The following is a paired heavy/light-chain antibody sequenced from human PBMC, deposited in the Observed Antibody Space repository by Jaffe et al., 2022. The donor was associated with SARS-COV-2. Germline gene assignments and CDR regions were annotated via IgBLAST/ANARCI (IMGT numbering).Light chain of an antibody. J-gene: IGKJ5*01. CDR2: AAS. CDR3: QQNYVDTD. CDR1: QNILTY. Sequence: DIQMTQSPSSLSASVGDRVTITCRASQNILTYLNWYQQKPGKAPRLLIYAASSLYSGVPSRFSGSGSGTDFTLTITGLQREDFATYYCQQNYVDTDFGQGTRLEIK. V-gene: IGKV1-39*01.
Heavy chain of an antibody. CDR3: SRFSGAVTVPFYFDY. CDR2: IYTSGTT. CDR1: GGSIASGSYY. Sequence: QVQLQESGPRLVKPSQTLSLSCTVSGGSIASGSYYWSWIRQPAGKGLEWIGRIYTSGTTEYNPSLKSRVTISMDTSKNQFSLNLRSVTAADTAVYYCSRFSGAVTVPFYFDYWGPGVLVTVSS. V-gene: IGHV4-61*02. J-gene: IGHJ4*02. D-gene: IGHD2-15*01.